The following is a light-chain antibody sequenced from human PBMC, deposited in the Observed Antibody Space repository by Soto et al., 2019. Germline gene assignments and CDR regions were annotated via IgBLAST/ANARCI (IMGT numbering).Light chain of an antibody. Sequence: QSVLTQPPSVSGAPGQRVTISCTGTSCNIGAGFDVHWYQQIPGTAPKLLIFGNTNRPSGVPERFSGSRSGASASLAISGPQAEDEAVYYCRSYDNSLSAMLFGGGTKVTVL. J-gene: IGLJ2*01. V-gene: IGLV1-40*01. CDR2: GNT. CDR1: SCNIGAGFD. CDR3: RSYDNSLSAML.